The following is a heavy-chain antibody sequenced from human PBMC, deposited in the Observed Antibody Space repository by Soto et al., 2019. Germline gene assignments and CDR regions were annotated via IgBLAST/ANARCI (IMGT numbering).Heavy chain of an antibody. Sequence: EVQLVESGGGLVKPGGSLTLSCAASGFTFSSYSMNWVRPAPGKGLEWVSSISSSSSYIYYADSVKGRFTISIDNAKNSLYLQMNSLTAEDTSVYYCARVLAGGYSYGYYYWGQGTLVAVSS. V-gene: IGHV3-21*01. CDR1: GFTFSSYS. D-gene: IGHD5-18*01. J-gene: IGHJ4*02. CDR2: ISSSSSYI. CDR3: ARVLAGGYSYGYYY.